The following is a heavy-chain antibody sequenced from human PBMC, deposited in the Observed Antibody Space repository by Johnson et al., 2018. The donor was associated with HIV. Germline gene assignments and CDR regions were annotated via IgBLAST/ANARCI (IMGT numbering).Heavy chain of an antibody. V-gene: IGHV3-30*03. J-gene: IGHJ3*02. D-gene: IGHD5-24*01. Sequence: QVQLVESGGGVVQPGRSLRLSCAASQFTFSSYGMHWVRQAPGKGLEWVAAISFAGTKKNYAGSVKGRFTISRDNSKNTLYLQMNSLRAEDTAVYYCARDGGAVEMATRIIGGAFDIWGQGTMVTVSS. CDR2: ISFAGTKK. CDR1: QFTFSSYG. CDR3: ARDGGAVEMATRIIGGAFDI.